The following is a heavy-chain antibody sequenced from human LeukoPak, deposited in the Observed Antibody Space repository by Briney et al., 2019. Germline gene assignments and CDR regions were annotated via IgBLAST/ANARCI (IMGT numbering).Heavy chain of an antibody. CDR1: GGSISSYY. V-gene: IGHV4-59*01. CDR2: VYYSGT. CDR3: AGHSYYYSMDV. J-gene: IGHJ6*03. Sequence: SETLSLTCTVSGGSISSYYWSWIRQPPGKGLEWIGSVYYSGTNYNPSLKSRVTISSDTSKNQFSLKLSSVTAADTAVYFCAGHSYYYSMDVWAKGPRSPSP.